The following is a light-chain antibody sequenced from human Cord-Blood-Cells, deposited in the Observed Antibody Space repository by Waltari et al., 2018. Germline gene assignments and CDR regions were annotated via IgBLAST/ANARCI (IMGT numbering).Light chain of an antibody. CDR2: EGS. CDR1: SSDVGRYNL. CDR3: CSYAGSNTWV. Sequence: QSALTQPASVSGSPGQSITISCTGTSSDVGRYNLVSWYQQHPGQAPKLTIYEGSERPSGVSNRFSGAKSGNTASLTISGLQAEGEADYYCCSYAGSNTWVFRGGTQLTVL. V-gene: IGLV2-23*01. J-gene: IGLJ3*02.